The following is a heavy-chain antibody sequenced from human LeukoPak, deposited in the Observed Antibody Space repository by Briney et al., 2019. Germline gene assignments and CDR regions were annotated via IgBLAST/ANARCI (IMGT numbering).Heavy chain of an antibody. CDR3: ARVLRRMSLDY. J-gene: IGHJ4*02. CDR2: IYSGGST. Sequence: GGSLRLSCAASGFTVSSNYMSWVRQAPGKGLEWVSVIYSGGSTYYADSVKGRFTISRDNSKNTLYLQMNSLRAEDTAVYYCARVLRRMSLDYWGQGTLVTVSS. CDR1: GFTVSSNY. V-gene: IGHV3-53*01.